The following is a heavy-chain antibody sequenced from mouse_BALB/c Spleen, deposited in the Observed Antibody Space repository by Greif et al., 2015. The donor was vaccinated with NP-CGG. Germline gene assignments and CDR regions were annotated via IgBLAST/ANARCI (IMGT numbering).Heavy chain of an antibody. D-gene: IGHD4-1*02. CDR3: ASPTRFGY. CDR2: INPSTGYT. J-gene: IGHJ2*01. CDR1: GYTFTSYW. V-gene: IGHV1-7*01. Sequence: VQLQQSGAELAKPGASVKMSCKASGYTFTSYWMHWVKQRPGQGLEWIGYINPSTGYTEYNQKFKDKATLTADKSSSTAHMQLSSLTSEDSAVYYCASPTRFGYWGQGTTLTVSS.